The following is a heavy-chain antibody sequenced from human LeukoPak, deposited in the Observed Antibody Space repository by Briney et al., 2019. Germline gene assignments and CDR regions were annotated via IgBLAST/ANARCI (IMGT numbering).Heavy chain of an antibody. V-gene: IGHV3-11*05. CDR2: ISSSSSYT. CDR3: ARAVSVSSYYFDC. J-gene: IGHJ4*02. D-gene: IGHD5/OR15-5a*01. Sequence: KPGGSLRLSCAASGFILSDYYMSWIRQAPGKGLEWISYISSSSSYTNYVDSVKGRFTISRDNAKNSLYLQMNSLRAEDTAVYYCARAVSVSSYYFDCWGQGTLVTVSS. CDR1: GFILSDYY.